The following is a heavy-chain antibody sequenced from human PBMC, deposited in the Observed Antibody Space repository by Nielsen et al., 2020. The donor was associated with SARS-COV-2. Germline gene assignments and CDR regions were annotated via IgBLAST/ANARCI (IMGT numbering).Heavy chain of an antibody. CDR2: ISYDGSNK. Sequence: GESLKISCAASGFTFSSYAMHWVRQAPGKGLEWVAVISYDGSNKYYADSVKGRFTISRDNSKNTLYLQMNSLRAEDTAVYYCAKERGYANNYFHYWGRGTLVTVSS. CDR1: GFTFSSYA. J-gene: IGHJ4*02. D-gene: IGHD3-16*01. V-gene: IGHV3-30-3*01. CDR3: AKERGYANNYFHY.